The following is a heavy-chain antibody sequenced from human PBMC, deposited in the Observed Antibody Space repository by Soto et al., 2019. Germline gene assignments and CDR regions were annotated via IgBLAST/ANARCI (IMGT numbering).Heavy chain of an antibody. CDR3: AHRGEVATIISDAFDT. V-gene: IGHV2-5*02. CDR1: GISLSTDAVG. D-gene: IGHD5-12*01. Sequence: QITLKESGPTLVKPTQTLTLTCTFSGISLSTDAVGVAWIRQPPGKALEWLALIYWDDDKRYSPSLKSKLTIIKDTSKNQVVLTMTNMDPVDTATYYCAHRGEVATIISDAFDTGGPGTSVTVSS. J-gene: IGHJ3*02. CDR2: IYWDDDK.